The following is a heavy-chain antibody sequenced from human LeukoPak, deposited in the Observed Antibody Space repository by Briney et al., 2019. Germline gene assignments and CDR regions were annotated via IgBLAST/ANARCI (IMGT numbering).Heavy chain of an antibody. D-gene: IGHD3-22*01. CDR1: GGTFSSYA. J-gene: IGHJ4*02. V-gene: IGHV1-18*01. CDR2: ISAYNGNT. CDR3: ARDLSSDSSGLYNY. Sequence: GASVKVSCKASGGTFSSYAISWVRQAPGQGLEWMGWISAYNGNTNYAQKLQGRVTMTTDTSTSTAYMELRSLRSDDTAVYYCARDLSSDSSGLYNYWGQGTLVTVSS.